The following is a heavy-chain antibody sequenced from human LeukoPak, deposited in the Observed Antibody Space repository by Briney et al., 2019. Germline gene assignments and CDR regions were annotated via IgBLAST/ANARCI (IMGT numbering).Heavy chain of an antibody. CDR2: IKSKTDRGTR. CDR3: TSGTGRSDFDY. Sequence: GGSLRLSCAASGFTFSNAWMSWVRQAPGKGLEWVGRIKSKTDRGTRDFAAPVKGRFIFSRDDSKDTLYLQMNSLKTEDTAVYYCTSGTGRSDFDYWGQGTLVTVSS. J-gene: IGHJ4*02. CDR1: GFTFSNAW. D-gene: IGHD1-1*01. V-gene: IGHV3-15*01.